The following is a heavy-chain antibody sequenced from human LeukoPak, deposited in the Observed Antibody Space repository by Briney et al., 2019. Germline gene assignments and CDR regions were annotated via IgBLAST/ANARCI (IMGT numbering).Heavy chain of an antibody. Sequence: GGSLRLSCAASGFTFSSYWMSWVRQAPGKGLEWVANINQDGSEKYYVDSVKGRFTISRDNAKNSLYLQMSTLRADDTALYYCASRSSVAASGPGWGQGTLVTVSS. CDR1: GFTFSSYW. V-gene: IGHV3-7*01. CDR2: INQDGSEK. D-gene: IGHD2-15*01. CDR3: ASRSSVAASGPG. J-gene: IGHJ4*02.